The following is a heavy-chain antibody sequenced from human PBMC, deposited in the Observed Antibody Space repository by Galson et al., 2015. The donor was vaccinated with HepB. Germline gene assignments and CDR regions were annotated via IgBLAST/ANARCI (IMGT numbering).Heavy chain of an antibody. CDR1: GGTFSTYA. V-gene: IGHV1-69*13. CDR2: IIPFFGTV. Sequence: SVKVSCKASGGTFSTYAISWVRQAPGQGLEWMGGIIPFFGTVNYAQKFQGRVKIIADDSTITAYMELSSLRSDDTAVYYCARDHHTAGSESRPNPYYYYMDVWGKGTTVTVSS. D-gene: IGHD2-8*02. J-gene: IGHJ6*03. CDR3: ARDHHTAGSESRPNPYYYYMDV.